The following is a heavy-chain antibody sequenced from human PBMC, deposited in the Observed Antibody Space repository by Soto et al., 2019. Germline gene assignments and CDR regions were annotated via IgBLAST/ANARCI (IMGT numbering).Heavy chain of an antibody. V-gene: IGHV1-69*13. J-gene: IGHJ5*02. CDR3: ARHNRYSSTWFEGWFDP. D-gene: IGHD6-13*01. CDR1: GGTFSSYA. Sequence: SVKVSCKASGGTFSSYALSWVRQAPGQGLEWMGGIIPIFGTANYAQKFQGRVTITADESTSTAYLQWSSLKPSDSAMYYCARHNRYSSTWFEGWFDPWGQGTLVTVSS. CDR2: IIPIFGTA.